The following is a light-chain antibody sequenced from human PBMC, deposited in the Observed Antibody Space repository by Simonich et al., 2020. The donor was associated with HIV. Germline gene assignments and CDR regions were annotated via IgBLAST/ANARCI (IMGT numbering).Light chain of an antibody. CDR2: DVS. J-gene: IGLJ3*02. V-gene: IGLV2-11*01. CDR3: CSYAGNYIWV. Sequence: QSALTQPRSVSGSPGQSVTISCTGTSSDVGGYNSVSWNQQHPGKAPKLMIYDVSKRPSGVPDRFSGSKSGNTASLTISGLQAEDEADYYCCSYAGNYIWVFGGGTKLTVL. CDR1: SSDVGGYNS.